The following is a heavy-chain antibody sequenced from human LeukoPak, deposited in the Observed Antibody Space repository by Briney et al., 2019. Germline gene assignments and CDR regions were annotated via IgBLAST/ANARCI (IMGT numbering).Heavy chain of an antibody. J-gene: IGHJ4*02. CDR1: GYTFTGYS. CDR2: INANTGNP. V-gene: IGHV7-4-1*02. D-gene: IGHD6-6*01. CDR3: ARDSNSILFDY. Sequence: ASVEVSCKTSGYTFTGYSINWVRQAPGQGLEWMGWINANTGNPTYAQGFTGRFVFSLDTSVTTAYLQISSLKAEDTAVYYCARDSNSILFDYWGQGTLVTVSS.